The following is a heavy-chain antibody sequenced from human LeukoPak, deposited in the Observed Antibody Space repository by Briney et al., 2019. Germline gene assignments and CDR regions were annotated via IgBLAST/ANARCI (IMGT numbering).Heavy chain of an antibody. CDR1: GYSFTSYW. Sequence: GESLKISCKGSGYSFTSYWIGWVRQMPGKGLEWMGIIYPGDSDTRYSPSFQGQATISADKSISTAYLQWSSLKASDTAMYYCARRVKWLHWSGAFDIWGQGTMVTVSS. D-gene: IGHD3-22*01. J-gene: IGHJ3*02. CDR2: IYPGDSDT. CDR3: ARRVKWLHWSGAFDI. V-gene: IGHV5-51*01.